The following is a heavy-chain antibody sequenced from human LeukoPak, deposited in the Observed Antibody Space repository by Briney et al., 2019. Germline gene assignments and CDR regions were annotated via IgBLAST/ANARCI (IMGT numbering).Heavy chain of an antibody. Sequence: GGSLRLSCAASGFTFSTSSMNWVRQAPGKGLEWISYISSGSGTIYYADSVKGRFTISKDTAKNSLSLQMNSLRAEDTAVYYCATGPNASPFDYWGQGTLVTVSS. D-gene: IGHD2-2*01. CDR1: GFTFSTSS. CDR2: ISSGSGTI. CDR3: ATGPNASPFDY. V-gene: IGHV3-48*01. J-gene: IGHJ4*02.